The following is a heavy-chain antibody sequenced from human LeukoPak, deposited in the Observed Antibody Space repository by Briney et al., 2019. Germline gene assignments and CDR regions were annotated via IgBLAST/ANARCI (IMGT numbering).Heavy chain of an antibody. J-gene: IGHJ5*02. D-gene: IGHD5-18*01. V-gene: IGHV1-8*01. Sequence: ASVKVSCKASGYTLTSYDINWVRQATGQGLEGMGWMNPNSGNTGYAQKFQGRVTMTRNTSMSTVYMALSSLRSEDTAVYYRARVIQLGWFDPWGQGTLVTVSS. CDR1: GYTLTSYD. CDR2: MNPNSGNT. CDR3: ARVIQLGWFDP.